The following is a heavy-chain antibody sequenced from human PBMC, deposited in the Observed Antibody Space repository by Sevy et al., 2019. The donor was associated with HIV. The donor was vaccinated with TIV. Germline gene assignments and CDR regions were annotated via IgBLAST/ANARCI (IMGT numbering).Heavy chain of an antibody. CDR2: IYYSGST. CDR3: ARGIDY. CDR1: GGSISSYY. V-gene: IGHV4-59*01. J-gene: IGHJ4*02. Sequence: SETLSLTCTVSGGSISSYYWSWIRQPPGKGLEWIGYIYYSGSTNYNPSLKSRVTISVDTSKNQFSLKLGSVTAADTAVYYCARGIDYWGQGTLVTVSS.